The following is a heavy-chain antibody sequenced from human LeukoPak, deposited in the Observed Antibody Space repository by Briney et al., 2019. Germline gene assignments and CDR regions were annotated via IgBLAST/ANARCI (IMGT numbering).Heavy chain of an antibody. CDR1: GGSISNNNW. J-gene: IGHJ4*02. V-gene: IGHV4-4*02. CDR2: IYHSGIT. CDR3: ARERQAAGTPARFDY. Sequence: PSETLSPTCAVSGGSISNNNWWTWVRQPPGKGLEWIGEIYHSGITNYNPSLKSRVAISVDRSKNQFSLKLSSVTAADTAVYYCARERQAAGTPARFDYWGQGTLVTVSS. D-gene: IGHD6-13*01.